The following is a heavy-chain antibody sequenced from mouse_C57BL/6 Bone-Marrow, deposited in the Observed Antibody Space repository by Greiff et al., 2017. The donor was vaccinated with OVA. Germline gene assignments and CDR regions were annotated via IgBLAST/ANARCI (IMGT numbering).Heavy chain of an antibody. Sequence: QVQLKQSGAELVKPGASVKISCKASGYAFSSYWMNWVKQRPGKGLEWIGQIFPGDGDTNYNGKFKGKATLTVDTSSSTAYMQLSSLTSEDSAVYYCARGTTEGFAYWGQGTLVTVSA. CDR2: IFPGDGDT. CDR3: ARGTTEGFAY. D-gene: IGHD1-1*01. J-gene: IGHJ3*01. V-gene: IGHV1-80*01. CDR1: GYAFSSYW.